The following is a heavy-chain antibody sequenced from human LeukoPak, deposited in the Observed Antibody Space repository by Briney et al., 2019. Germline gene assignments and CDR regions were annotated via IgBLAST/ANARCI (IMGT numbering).Heavy chain of an antibody. J-gene: IGHJ4*02. CDR1: GFTFSSYA. Sequence: GGSLRLSCAASGFTFSSYAMSWVRQAPGKGLEWVGNIKEDGNEDYYVDSVEGRFVIFRDNAKNSLYLQMHSLRAEDTAVYYCTRGDRGYAESLYWGRGTLVTVSS. D-gene: IGHD5-12*01. CDR3: TRGDRGYAESLY. V-gene: IGHV3-7*02. CDR2: IKEDGNED.